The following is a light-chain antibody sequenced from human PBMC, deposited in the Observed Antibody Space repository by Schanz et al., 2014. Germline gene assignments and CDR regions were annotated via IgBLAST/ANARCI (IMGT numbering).Light chain of an antibody. CDR2: KTS. CDR3: QQSYSTRGFT. Sequence: AIQMTQSPSSLSASVGDRVNLTCRASQGIGDALGWYQQKPGQAPNLLIYKTSSLESGVPSRFSGSGSGTEFTLIISGLQPEDFATYYCQQSYSTRGFTFGPGTKVDIK. J-gene: IGKJ3*01. CDR1: QGIGDA. V-gene: IGKV1-6*01.